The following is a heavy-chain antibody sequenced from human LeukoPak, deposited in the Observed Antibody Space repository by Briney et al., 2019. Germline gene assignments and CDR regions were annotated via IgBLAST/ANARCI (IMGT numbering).Heavy chain of an antibody. J-gene: IGHJ4*02. CDR3: ARDRLYGSGSYYIDY. V-gene: IGHV1-46*04. D-gene: IGHD3-10*01. Sequence: ASVKVSCKASGYTFTAYYIHWVRQAPGQGLEWMGIINPSGGSTTYAPKLQGRVTLTRDMSASAVYMELSSLRSEDTAVYYCARDRLYGSGSYYIDYWGQGTLVTVSS. CDR1: GYTFTAYY. CDR2: INPSGGST.